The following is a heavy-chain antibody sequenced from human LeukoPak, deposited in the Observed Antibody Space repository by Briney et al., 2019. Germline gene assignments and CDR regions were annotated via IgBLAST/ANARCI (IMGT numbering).Heavy chain of an antibody. V-gene: IGHV3-48*01. CDR2: ISSSSSTI. CDR1: GFTFSSYS. CDR3: ARALQWLVDYDY. Sequence: PGGSLRLSCAASGFTFSSYSMNWVRQAPGKGLEWVPYISSSSSTIYYADSVKGRFTISRDNAKNSLYLQVNSLRAEDTAVYYCARALQWLVDYDYWGQGTLVTVSS. J-gene: IGHJ4*02. D-gene: IGHD6-19*01.